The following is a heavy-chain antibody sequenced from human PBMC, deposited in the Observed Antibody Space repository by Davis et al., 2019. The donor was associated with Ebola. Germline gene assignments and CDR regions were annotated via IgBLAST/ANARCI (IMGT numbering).Heavy chain of an antibody. V-gene: IGHV4-39*01. CDR1: GALVSSSGYY. CDR2: IIYSGRT. Sequence: MPSETLSLTCAVSGALVSSSGYYWGWIRQSPGKGLEWIASIIYSGRTFHNPSLKSRITIVADASKNQFSLKLSSVTAADTAIYYCAGPRLTYNSGWSYFDYWGQGTLVTVSS. D-gene: IGHD6-19*01. CDR3: AGPRLTYNSGWSYFDY. J-gene: IGHJ4*02.